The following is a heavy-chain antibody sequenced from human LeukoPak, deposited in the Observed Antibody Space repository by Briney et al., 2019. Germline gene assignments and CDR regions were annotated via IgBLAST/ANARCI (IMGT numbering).Heavy chain of an antibody. V-gene: IGHV4-39*07. CDR2: IYYSGST. Sequence: TSETLSLTCTVSGGSISSSSYYWGWIRQPPGKGLEWIGSIYYSGSTYYNPSLKSRVTISVDTSKNQFSLKLSSVTTADTAVYYCARRGPSYNWFDPWGQGTLVTVSS. D-gene: IGHD3-10*01. CDR1: GGSISSSSYY. J-gene: IGHJ5*02. CDR3: ARRGPSYNWFDP.